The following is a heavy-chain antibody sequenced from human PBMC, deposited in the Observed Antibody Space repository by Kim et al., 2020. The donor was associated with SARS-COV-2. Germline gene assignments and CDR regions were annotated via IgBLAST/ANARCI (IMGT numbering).Heavy chain of an antibody. J-gene: IGHJ5*02. V-gene: IGHV3-7*01. D-gene: IGHD3-16*01. CDR1: GFTISAYW. Sequence: GGSLRLSCAASGFTISAYWMRWLRQAPGKGLESVATISQDGSQKYYVNSVRGRFTISRDNDNAKNSVDLQMNSLRPEDTAMYYGVGDRGWFDPWGQGTLVTVSS. CDR2: ISQDGSQK. CDR3: VGDRGWFDP.